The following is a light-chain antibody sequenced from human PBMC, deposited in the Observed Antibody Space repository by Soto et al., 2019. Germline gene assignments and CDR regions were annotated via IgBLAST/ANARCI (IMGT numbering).Light chain of an antibody. Sequence: EIVLTQSPGTLSLSPGERATLSCRASQSFNSIYLAWYQQKPGQAPRLLIYGASNRATGIPARFSGSGSGTDFTLTISSLEPEDFAVYYCQQRSNWLTFGGGTKVDIK. V-gene: IGKV3D-20*02. CDR3: QQRSNWLT. CDR1: QSFNSIY. CDR2: GAS. J-gene: IGKJ4*01.